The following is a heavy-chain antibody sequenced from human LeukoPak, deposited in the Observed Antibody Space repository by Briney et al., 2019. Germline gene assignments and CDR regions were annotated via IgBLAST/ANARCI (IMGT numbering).Heavy chain of an antibody. V-gene: IGHV4-34*01. D-gene: IGHD3-10*01. CDR2: INHSGST. Sequence: PSETLSLTCAVYGGSFSGYYWSWIRQPPGKGLEWIGEINHSGSTNYNPSLKSRVTISVDTSKKQFSLKLSSVTAADTAVYYCAGGFRVRRPSRWGQGTLVTVSS. J-gene: IGHJ4*02. CDR1: GGSFSGYY. CDR3: AGGFRVRRPSR.